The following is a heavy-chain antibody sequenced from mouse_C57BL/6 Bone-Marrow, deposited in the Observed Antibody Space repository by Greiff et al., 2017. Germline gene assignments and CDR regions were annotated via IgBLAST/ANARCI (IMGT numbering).Heavy chain of an antibody. J-gene: IGHJ4*01. CDR1: GFTFSDYG. D-gene: IGHD6-1*01. V-gene: IGHV5-15*01. Sequence: EVKLMESGGGLVQPGGSLKLSCAASGFTFSDYGMAWVRQAPRKGPEWVAFISNLAYSIYYADTVTGRFTISRENAKNTLYLEMSSLRSEDTAMYYCARRGLRDYAMDYWGQGTSVTVSS. CDR3: ARRGLRDYAMDY. CDR2: ISNLAYSI.